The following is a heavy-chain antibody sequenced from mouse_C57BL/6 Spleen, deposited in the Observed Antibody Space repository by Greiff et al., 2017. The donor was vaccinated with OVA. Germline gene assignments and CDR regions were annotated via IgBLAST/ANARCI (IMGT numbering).Heavy chain of an antibody. J-gene: IGHJ2*01. V-gene: IGHV5-4*01. CDR3: ARVLYGSYFDY. CDR1: GFTFSSYA. Sequence: EVQRVESGGGLVKPGGSLKLSCAASGFTFSSYAMSWVRQTPEKRLEWVATLSDGGSYTYYPDNVKGRFTISRDNAKNNLYLQMSHLKSEDTAMYYCARVLYGSYFDYWGKGTTLTVSS. D-gene: IGHD1-1*01. CDR2: LSDGGSYT.